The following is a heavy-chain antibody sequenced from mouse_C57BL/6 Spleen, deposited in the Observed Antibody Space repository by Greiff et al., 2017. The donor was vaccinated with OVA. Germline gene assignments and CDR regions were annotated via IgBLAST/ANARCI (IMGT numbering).Heavy chain of an antibody. V-gene: IGHV1-26*01. CDR3: ARGRTVVATDY. CDR2: INPNNGGT. D-gene: IGHD1-1*01. J-gene: IGHJ2*01. Sequence: VQLQQSGPELVKPGASVKISCKASGYTFTDYYMNWVKQSHGKSLEWIGDINPNNGGTSYNQKFKGKATLTVDKSSSTAYMELRSLTSEDSAVYYCARGRTVVATDYWGQGTTLTVSS. CDR1: GYTFTDYY.